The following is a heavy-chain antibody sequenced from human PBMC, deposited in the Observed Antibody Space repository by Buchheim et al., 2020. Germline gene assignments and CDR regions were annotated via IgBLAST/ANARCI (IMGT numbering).Heavy chain of an antibody. V-gene: IGHV4-34*01. D-gene: IGHD5-12*01. CDR1: GGSFSGYY. CDR3: ARGGYSGYDLFLGYYYGMDV. J-gene: IGHJ6*02. Sequence: QVQLQQWGAGLLKPSETLSLTCAVYGGSFSGYYWSWIRQPPGKGLEWIGEINHSGSTNYNPSLKSRVTISVDTSKNQFSLKLSSVTAADTAVYYCARGGYSGYDLFLGYYYGMDVWGQGT. CDR2: INHSGST.